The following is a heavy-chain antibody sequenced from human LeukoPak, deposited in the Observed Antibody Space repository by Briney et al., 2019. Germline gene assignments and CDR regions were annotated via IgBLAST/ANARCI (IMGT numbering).Heavy chain of an antibody. J-gene: IGHJ4*02. CDR3: ATDGGGIMGYFDF. D-gene: IGHD1-26*01. CDR2: IKRKTDGETT. Sequence: GGSLRLSCAASGFTFSDAWLTWVRQVPGKGLEWVGRIKRKTDGETTDYAAPVKGRFTISRDDSKNTVYLQMNSLKTEDTAVYYCATDGGGIMGYFDFWGQGTLVIVSS. V-gene: IGHV3-15*05. CDR1: GFTFSDAW.